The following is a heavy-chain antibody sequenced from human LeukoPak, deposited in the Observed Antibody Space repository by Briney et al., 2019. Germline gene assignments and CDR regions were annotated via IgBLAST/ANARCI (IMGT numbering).Heavy chain of an antibody. D-gene: IGHD2-2*01. CDR3: VKGYCSSSSCYGDY. J-gene: IGHJ4*02. V-gene: IGHV3-64D*09. CDR2: ISINGGST. CDR1: GFTFCSYA. Sequence: PGRSLRLSCSPSGFTFCSYAMHGVRRAPEKGLEYVSVISINGGSTYYADSVKGRVTISRDNSKNTLYLQMISLRAEDTAVYYCVKGYCSSSSCYGDYWGQGTLVTFSS.